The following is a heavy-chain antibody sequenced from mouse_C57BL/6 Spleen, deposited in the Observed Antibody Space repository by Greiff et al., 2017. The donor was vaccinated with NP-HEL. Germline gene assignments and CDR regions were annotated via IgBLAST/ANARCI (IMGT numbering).Heavy chain of an antibody. D-gene: IGHD2-4*01. Sequence: EVKVEESGGGLVQPGGSMKLSCAASGFTFSDAWMDWVRQSPEKGLEWVAEIRNKANNHATYYAESVKGRFTISRDDSKSSVYLQMNSLRAEDTGIYYCTSYYDYDGYYFDYWGQGTTLTVSS. V-gene: IGHV6-6*01. CDR3: TSYYDYDGYYFDY. CDR2: IRNKANNHAT. J-gene: IGHJ2*01. CDR1: GFTFSDAW.